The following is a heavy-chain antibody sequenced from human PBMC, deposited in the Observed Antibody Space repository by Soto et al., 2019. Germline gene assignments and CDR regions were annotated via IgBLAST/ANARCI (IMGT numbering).Heavy chain of an antibody. V-gene: IGHV1-24*01. CDR3: ATDLMLITGTTRPFDY. CDR2: FDPEDGET. J-gene: IGHJ4*02. D-gene: IGHD1-7*01. CDR1: GYTLTELS. Sequence: ASVKVSCKVSGYTLTELSMHWVRQAPGKGLEWMGGFDPEDGETIYAQKFQGRVTMTEDTSTDTAYMELSSLRSEDTAVYYCATDLMLITGTTRPFDYWGQGTLVTVS.